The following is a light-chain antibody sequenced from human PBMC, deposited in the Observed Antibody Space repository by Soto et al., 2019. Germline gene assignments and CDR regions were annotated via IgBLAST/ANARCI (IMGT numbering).Light chain of an antibody. Sequence: QSVLTQPPSASGTPGQRVTISCSGSSSNIGSKTVTWFQHLPGTAPKLLIYSNTQRPSGVPDRFSGSKSGTSASLAIGGLQSEDEADYYCAAWDDSLNGVAFGGGTKLTVL. CDR3: AAWDDSLNGVA. V-gene: IGLV1-44*01. CDR2: SNT. CDR1: SSNIGSKT. J-gene: IGLJ2*01.